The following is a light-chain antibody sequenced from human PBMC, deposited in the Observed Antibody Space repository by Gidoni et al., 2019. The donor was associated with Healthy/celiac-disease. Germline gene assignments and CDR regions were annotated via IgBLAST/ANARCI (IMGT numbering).Light chain of an antibody. V-gene: IGLV2-11*01. Sequence: QSALTQPRSVSGSPGQSVTISCTGASSDVGGYNSVSWYQQHPGKAPKRMIYDVSKRPSGVPDRFSGSKSGNTASLTISGLQAEDEADYYCCSYAGSYTWMFGGGTKLTVL. J-gene: IGLJ3*02. CDR1: SSDVGGYNS. CDR2: DVS. CDR3: CSYAGSYTWM.